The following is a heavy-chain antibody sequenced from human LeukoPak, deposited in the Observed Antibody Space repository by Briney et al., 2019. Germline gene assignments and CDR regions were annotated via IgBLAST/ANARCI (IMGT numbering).Heavy chain of an antibody. Sequence: GGSLRLSCAASGFTFSNYWMSWVRQAPGKGLEWVANIKQDGSEKYYVDSVKGRFTISRDNAKNSLYLQMNSLRAEDTAVYYCAREVSGSSYFDYWGQGTQVTVSS. D-gene: IGHD1-26*01. CDR1: GFTFSNYW. CDR2: IKQDGSEK. J-gene: IGHJ4*02. CDR3: AREVSGSSYFDY. V-gene: IGHV3-7*01.